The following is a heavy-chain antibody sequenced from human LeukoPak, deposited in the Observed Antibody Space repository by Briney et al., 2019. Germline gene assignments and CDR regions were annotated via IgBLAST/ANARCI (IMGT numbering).Heavy chain of an antibody. D-gene: IGHD4-17*01. J-gene: IGHJ4*02. CDR2: IIPIFGTA. CDR3: ARGHDYGDYVGYFDY. CDR1: GGTFSSYA. V-gene: IGHV1-69*13. Sequence: SVKVSCKASGGTFSSYAISWVRQAPGQGLEWMGGIIPIFGTANYAQKFQGRVTITADESTSTAYMELSSLRSEDTAVYYCARGHDYGDYVGYFDYWGQGTLVTVSS.